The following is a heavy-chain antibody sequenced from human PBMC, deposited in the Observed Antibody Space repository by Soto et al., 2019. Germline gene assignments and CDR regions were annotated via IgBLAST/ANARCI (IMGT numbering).Heavy chain of an antibody. CDR2: IYYSGST. D-gene: IGHD2-2*01. CDR3: ARAYCSSTSCHWFDP. CDR1: CGSISSGGYY. V-gene: IGHV4-31*03. Sequence: TLSLTCTVSCGSISSGGYYWSWIRQHPGKGLEWIGYIYYSGSTYYNPSLKSRVTISVDTSKNQFSLKLSSVTAADTAVYYCARAYCSSTSCHWFDPWGQGTLVTVSS. J-gene: IGHJ5*02.